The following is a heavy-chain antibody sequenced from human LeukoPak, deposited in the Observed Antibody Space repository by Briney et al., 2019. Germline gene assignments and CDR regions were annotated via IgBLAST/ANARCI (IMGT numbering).Heavy chain of an antibody. V-gene: IGHV3-15*01. J-gene: IGHJ4*02. CDR3: TTDLGTYYHGSQRLIPIDY. D-gene: IGHD3-10*01. CDR2: IKSKTDGETT. CDR1: GFTFSIYA. Sequence: GGSLRLSCAASGFTFSIYALHWVRQAPGKGLEWVGRIKSKTDGETTNYAEPVRGRFTISRDDSKSAVYLQMNSLKIEDTAVYYCTTDLGTYYHGSQRLIPIDYWGQGTLVIVSS.